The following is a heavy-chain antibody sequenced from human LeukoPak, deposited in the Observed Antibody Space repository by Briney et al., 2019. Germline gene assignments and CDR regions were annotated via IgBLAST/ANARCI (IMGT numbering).Heavy chain of an antibody. D-gene: IGHD3-10*01. Sequence: SETLSLTCTVSGGSISSSSYYWGWVRQPPGKGLEWIGSIYYSGSTYYNPSLKSRVTISVDTSKNQFSLELTSVTAADTAVYYCARGGSEYYGSGTYGYWGQGTLVAVSP. CDR1: GGSISSSSYY. V-gene: IGHV4-39*07. CDR2: IYYSGST. J-gene: IGHJ4*02. CDR3: ARGGSEYYGSGTYGY.